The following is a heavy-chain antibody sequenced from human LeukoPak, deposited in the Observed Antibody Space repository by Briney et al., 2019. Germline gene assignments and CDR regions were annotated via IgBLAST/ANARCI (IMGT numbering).Heavy chain of an antibody. CDR3: AETGPTDF. CDR2: ISHDGTNT. Sequence: GGSLRLSCAASGFTFSSYGMHWVRQAPGKGLEWVAAISHDGTNTHYAESVKGRFTISRDNSKNMLYLQMNSPRAEDTALYYCAETGPTDFWGQGTLVTVSS. J-gene: IGHJ4*02. CDR1: GFTFSSYG. D-gene: IGHD3-9*01. V-gene: IGHV3-30*03.